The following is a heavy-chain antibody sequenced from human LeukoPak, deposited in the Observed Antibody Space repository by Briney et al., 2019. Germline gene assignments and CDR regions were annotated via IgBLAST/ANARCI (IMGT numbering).Heavy chain of an antibody. J-gene: IGHJ4*02. CDR2: IYSGGYT. V-gene: IGHV3-53*01. CDR1: GFTVSSKY. CDR3: ARDWPGIDY. Sequence: GGSLRLSCGASGFTVSSKYMSWVHLAPGKGLEWVSVIYSGGYTDYAASVKGRFSISRDNSQNTVYLQMNSLRVEDTAIYYCARDWPGIDYCGQGTLVIVSS.